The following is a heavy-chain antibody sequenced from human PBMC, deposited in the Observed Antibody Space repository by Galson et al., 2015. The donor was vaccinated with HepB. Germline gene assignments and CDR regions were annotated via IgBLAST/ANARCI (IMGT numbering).Heavy chain of an antibody. CDR3: AASIVVVTATYWYFDL. D-gene: IGHD2-21*02. CDR1: GFTFSDYY. Sequence: SLRLSCAASGFTFSDYYMSRIRQAPGKGLEWVSYISSSSSYTNYADSVKGRFTISRDNAKNSLYLQMNSLRAEDTAVYYCAASIVVVTATYWYFDLWGRGTLVTVSS. CDR2: ISSSSSYT. V-gene: IGHV3-11*03. J-gene: IGHJ2*01.